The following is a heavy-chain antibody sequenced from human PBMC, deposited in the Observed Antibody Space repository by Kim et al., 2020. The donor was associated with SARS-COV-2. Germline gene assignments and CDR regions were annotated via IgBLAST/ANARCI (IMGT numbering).Heavy chain of an antibody. CDR1: GFIFSHYG. CDR2: ISFNGMNK. D-gene: IGHD3-9*01. CDR3: ARGNYYDILTAVFDP. J-gene: IGHJ5*02. V-gene: IGHV3-30*03. Sequence: GGSLRLSCAASGFIFSHYGINWVRRAPGKGLEWLAFISFNGMNKYYAESLDGRFAVSRDDSQSTVYLELNTLRDEDTAVYYCARGNYYDILTAVFDPWGQATPVLVS.